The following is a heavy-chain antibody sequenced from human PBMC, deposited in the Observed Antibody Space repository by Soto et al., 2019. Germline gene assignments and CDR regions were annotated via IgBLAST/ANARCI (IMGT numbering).Heavy chain of an antibody. J-gene: IGHJ4*02. CDR3: ARAPILVSVTLHENYFDS. D-gene: IGHD2-21*02. CDR2: IIPIFDTT. V-gene: IGHV1-69*01. CDR1: EGTFSNLG. Sequence: QWHRLQPGAELKKPGSSLKFSCKASEGTFSNLGFSWVRQAPDQALERWGGIIPIFDTTNYAQKLQGRITIIADESTNTVYMELSNLRSADTGVYYCARAPILVSVTLHENYFDSWGQGTLVTVSS.